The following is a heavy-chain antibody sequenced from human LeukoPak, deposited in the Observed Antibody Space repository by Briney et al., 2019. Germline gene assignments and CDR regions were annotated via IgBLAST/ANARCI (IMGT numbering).Heavy chain of an antibody. Sequence: AGGSLRLSCAASGFTFSTYAMSWVRQAPGKGLEWVSTISGSGGSTYYADSVKGRFTISRDNSKNTVYLQMNSLRADDTAVYYCAKGVGYCSGGSCQQFDYWGQGTLVTVSS. CDR3: AKGVGYCSGGSCQQFDY. CDR2: ISGSGGST. CDR1: GFTFSTYA. V-gene: IGHV3-23*01. D-gene: IGHD2-15*01. J-gene: IGHJ4*02.